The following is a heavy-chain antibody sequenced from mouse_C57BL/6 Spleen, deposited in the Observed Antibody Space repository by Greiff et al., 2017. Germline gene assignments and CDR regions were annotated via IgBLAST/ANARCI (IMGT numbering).Heavy chain of an antibody. Sequence: VQLQQPGAELVRPGSSVKLSCKASGYTFTSYWMHWVKQRPIQGLEWIGNIDPSDSETHYNQKFKDKATLTVDKSSSTAYMQLSSLTSEDSAVYYCARGGYDGYYVFAYWGQGTLVTVSA. CDR2: IDPSDSET. CDR3: ARGGYDGYYVFAY. J-gene: IGHJ3*01. V-gene: IGHV1-52*01. D-gene: IGHD2-3*01. CDR1: GYTFTSYW.